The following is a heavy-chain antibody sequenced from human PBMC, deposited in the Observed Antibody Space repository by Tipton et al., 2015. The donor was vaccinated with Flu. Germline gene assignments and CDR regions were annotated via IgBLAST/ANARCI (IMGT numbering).Heavy chain of an antibody. CDR2: IKQDGSEK. D-gene: IGHD6-13*01. J-gene: IGHJ4*02. CDR3: VRAIAAAGSR. CDR1: RFTFSNYW. Sequence: VQLVQSGGGLVQPGGSLRLSCAASRFTFSNYWMHWVRQAPGKGLEWVANIKQDGSEKYYVDSVKGRFTISRDNAKNSLYLQMNSLRVEDTAVYYCVRAIAAAGSRWGQGTLVTVSS. V-gene: IGHV3-7*01.